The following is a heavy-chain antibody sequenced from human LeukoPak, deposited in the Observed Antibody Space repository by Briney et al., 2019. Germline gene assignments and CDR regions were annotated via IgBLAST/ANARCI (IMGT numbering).Heavy chain of an antibody. Sequence: NPGVSLRLSCAASGFTFSYYSMHWVRQAPGKGLEWVASISPNRDYIHNADSVKGRFTISRDNAKNSAYLQVISLRDEDTAVYFCARGQYNSSPDYWGQGTLVTVST. CDR2: ISPNRDYI. CDR3: ARGQYNSSPDY. CDR1: GFTFSYYS. V-gene: IGHV3-21*01. D-gene: IGHD6-13*01. J-gene: IGHJ4*02.